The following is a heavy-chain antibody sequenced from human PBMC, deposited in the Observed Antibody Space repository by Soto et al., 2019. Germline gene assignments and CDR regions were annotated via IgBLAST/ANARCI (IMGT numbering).Heavy chain of an antibody. Sequence: ASVKVSCKASGYTFTSYTMHWVRQAPGQRLEWMGWINAGNGNTKYSQKFQGRVTITRDTSASTAYMELSSLRSEDTAVYYCAREGSYYDNSGYYSYYYALDVWGQGTTVTVSS. V-gene: IGHV1-3*01. J-gene: IGHJ6*02. D-gene: IGHD3-22*01. CDR1: GYTFTSYT. CDR3: AREGSYYDNSGYYSYYYALDV. CDR2: INAGNGNT.